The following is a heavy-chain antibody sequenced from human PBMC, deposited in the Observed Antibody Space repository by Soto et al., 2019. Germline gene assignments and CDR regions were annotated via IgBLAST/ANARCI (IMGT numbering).Heavy chain of an antibody. CDR3: ARNRIAANLVDV. CDR1: GFSLSTSGMC. J-gene: IGHJ6*02. V-gene: IGHV2-70*11. Sequence: SGPTLVNPTQTLTLTCTFSGFSLSTSGMCVSWIRQPPGKALEWLARIDWDDDKYYSTSLKTRLTISKDTSKNQVVLTMTNMDPVDTATYYCARNRIAANLVDVWGQGTTVTVSS. D-gene: IGHD6-13*01. CDR2: IDWDDDK.